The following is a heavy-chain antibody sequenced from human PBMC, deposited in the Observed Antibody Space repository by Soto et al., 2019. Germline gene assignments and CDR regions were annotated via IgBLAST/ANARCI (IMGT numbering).Heavy chain of an antibody. CDR1: VYTLTELS. J-gene: IGHJ6*02. D-gene: IGHD3-3*01. Sequence: ASVKVSCKVSVYTLTELSMHWVRQAPGKGLEWMGGFDPEDGETIYAQKFQGRVTMTEDTSTDTVYMELSSLRSEDTAVYYCATGDRTNFWRGGYTRDYYYYGMDVWGQGTTVTVSS. CDR2: FDPEDGET. V-gene: IGHV1-24*01. CDR3: ATGDRTNFWRGGYTRDYYYYGMDV.